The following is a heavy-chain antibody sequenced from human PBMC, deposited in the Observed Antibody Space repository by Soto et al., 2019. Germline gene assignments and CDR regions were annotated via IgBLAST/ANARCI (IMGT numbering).Heavy chain of an antibody. V-gene: IGHV1-46*01. J-gene: IGHJ4*02. D-gene: IGHD6-13*01. CDR3: ARRIAYSSSWYQAMSAFDY. Sequence: QVQLVQSGAEVKKPGASVKVSCKASGYTFTSYYMHWVRQAPGQGLEWMGIINPSGGSTSYAQKFQGRGTMTRDTSTSTVYMERSSLRSEDTAVYYCARRIAYSSSWYQAMSAFDYWGQGTLVTVSS. CDR1: GYTFTSYY. CDR2: INPSGGST.